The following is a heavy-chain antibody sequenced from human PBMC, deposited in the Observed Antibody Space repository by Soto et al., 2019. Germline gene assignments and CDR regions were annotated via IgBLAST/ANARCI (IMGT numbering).Heavy chain of an antibody. CDR1: GGTFNSYG. V-gene: IGHV1-69*10. CDR2: IIPALGRP. Sequence: SVKVSCKASGGTFNSYGFNWVRQAPGHGLEWLGGIIPALGRPNYAQKFQGRFTISRDNSKNTLYLQMSSLRAEDTAVYYCVKDFSLYDSSGYYFDYWGQGTLVTVSS. J-gene: IGHJ4*02. CDR3: VKDFSLYDSSGYYFDY. D-gene: IGHD3-22*01.